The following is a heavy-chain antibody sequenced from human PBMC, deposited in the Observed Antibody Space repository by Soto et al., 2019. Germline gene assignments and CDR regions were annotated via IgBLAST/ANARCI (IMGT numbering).Heavy chain of an antibody. CDR2: IDPSDSYT. J-gene: IGHJ6*02. CDR1: GYSFTSYW. V-gene: IGHV5-10-1*01. CDR3: ARLAMAARRGYYGMDV. Sequence: GAEVKKPGESLRISRKGSGYSFTSYWISWVRQMPGKGLEWMGRIDPSDSYTNYSPSFQGHVTISADKSISTAYLQWSSLKASDTAMYYCARLAMAARRGYYGMDVWGQGTTVTVSS. D-gene: IGHD6-19*01.